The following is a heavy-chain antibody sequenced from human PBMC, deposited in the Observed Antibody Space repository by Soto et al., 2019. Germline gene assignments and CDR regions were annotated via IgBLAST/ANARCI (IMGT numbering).Heavy chain of an antibody. CDR2: IRSKGNNYAT. D-gene: IGHD1-1*01. CDR1: GFIFSGSA. J-gene: IGHJ3*01. CDR3: TRRPEYKNDVEVAFDV. V-gene: IGHV3-73*01. Sequence: PGGSLRLSCAASGFIFSGSAIHWVRQASGKGLEWVGRIRSKGNNYATAYAASVQGRFTVSRDDSDNTAYLQMNSLKTEDTAVYYCTRRPEYKNDVEVAFDVWGQGTKVTVSS.